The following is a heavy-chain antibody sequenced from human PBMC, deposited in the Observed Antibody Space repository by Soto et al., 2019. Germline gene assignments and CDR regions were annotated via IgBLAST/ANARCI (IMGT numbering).Heavy chain of an antibody. CDR3: ARDNSEQIVWWFDP. Sequence: HVQLEQSGDEVKKPGASVRISCKSSGYTFTSHYMHWVRQAPGQGLEWMGLINPTGTSTLYARNLRGRVVMTRDTSTNTDYMELSSLSSADTAVYYCARDNSEQIVWWFDPWGQGTLVTVSS. CDR1: GYTFTSHY. D-gene: IGHD2-21*01. J-gene: IGHJ5*02. V-gene: IGHV1-46*04. CDR2: INPTGTST.